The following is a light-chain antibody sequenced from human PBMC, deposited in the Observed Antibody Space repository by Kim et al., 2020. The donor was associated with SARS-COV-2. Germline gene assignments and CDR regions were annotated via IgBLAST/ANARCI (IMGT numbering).Light chain of an antibody. CDR1: KLGEKY. Sequence: VAPGRKAGITCCGGKLGEKYDCWYQQKQGQPPVLVIYQDSKRPSGRTEGFSGANYGNKATLTISGTQAMDEADYYCQAWDSSTGVVFGGGTQLTVL. J-gene: IGLJ2*01. CDR3: QAWDSSTGVV. V-gene: IGLV3-1*01. CDR2: QDS.